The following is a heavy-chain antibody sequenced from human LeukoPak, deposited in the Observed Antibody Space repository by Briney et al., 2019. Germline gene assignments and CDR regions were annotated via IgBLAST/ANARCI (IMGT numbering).Heavy chain of an antibody. D-gene: IGHD4-17*01. CDR1: GYTFSGYG. J-gene: IGHJ4*02. Sequence: ASVKVSCKASGYTFSGYGFSWVRQAPGQGLEWMGWISAYSGNTKYAQKYQARVTLTTDTSTSTAYTELRSLRSDDTAVYYCARGGGSYGDYSLWLGYWGQGTLVTVSS. CDR3: ARGGGSYGDYSLWLGY. CDR2: ISAYSGNT. V-gene: IGHV1-18*01.